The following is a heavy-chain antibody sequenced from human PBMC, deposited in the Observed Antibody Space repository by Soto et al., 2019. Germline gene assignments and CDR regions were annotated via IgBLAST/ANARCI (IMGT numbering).Heavy chain of an antibody. CDR3: ATHLDYGDYVDYYYGTDV. D-gene: IGHD4-17*01. J-gene: IGHJ6*02. Sequence: SETLSLTCTGSGGSISSSSYYWGWIRQPPGKGLEWIGSIYYSGSTYYNPSLKSRVTISVDTSKNQFSLKLSSVTAADTAVYYCATHLDYGDYVDYYYGTDVWGQGTTVTASS. CDR1: GGSISSSSYY. V-gene: IGHV4-39*01. CDR2: IYYSGST.